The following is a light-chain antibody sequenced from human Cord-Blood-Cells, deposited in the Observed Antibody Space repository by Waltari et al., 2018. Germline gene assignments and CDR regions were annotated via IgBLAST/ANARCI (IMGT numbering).Light chain of an antibody. CDR2: DVS. Sequence: QSALTQPRSVSGSPGQSVTISCTGTSSDVGGYTYVSWYQQHPGKAPKLMIYDVSKRTSRVPDRFSGFKSVNAASLNNSGRHAEYDADYYCCSYAGSYTYVFGTGTKVTVL. CDR3: CSYAGSYTYV. V-gene: IGLV2-11*01. CDR1: SSDVGGYTY. J-gene: IGLJ1*01.